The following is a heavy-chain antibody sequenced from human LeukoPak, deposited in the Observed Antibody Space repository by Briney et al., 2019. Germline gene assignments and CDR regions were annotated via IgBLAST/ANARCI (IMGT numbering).Heavy chain of an antibody. CDR3: VKDSAGESSDWLDS. CDR2: INWKSDNI. V-gene: IGHV3-9*01. J-gene: IGHJ5*01. CDR1: GFTFNEYA. D-gene: IGHD6-19*01. Sequence: LRLSCAASGFTFNEYAMHWVRQAPGKGLEWISSINWKSDNIAYADSVKGRFTVSRDNARNSLHLQMNSLRIEDTALYFCVKDSAGESSDWLDSWGQGTLVTIAS.